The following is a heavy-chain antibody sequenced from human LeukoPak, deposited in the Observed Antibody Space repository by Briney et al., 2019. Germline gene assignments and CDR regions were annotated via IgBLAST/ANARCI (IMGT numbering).Heavy chain of an antibody. CDR2: IWYDGSNK. V-gene: IGHV3-33*08. J-gene: IGHJ4*02. CDR3: ARDEYAFDY. CDR1: GFTFSSYA. D-gene: IGHD2-8*01. Sequence: GGSLRLSCAAAGFTFSSYAMSWVRQAPGRGLVWVAVIWYDGSNKYYADTVKGRFTISRDNSKNTLYLQMNSLRAEDTAVYYCARDEYAFDYWGQGTLVTVSS.